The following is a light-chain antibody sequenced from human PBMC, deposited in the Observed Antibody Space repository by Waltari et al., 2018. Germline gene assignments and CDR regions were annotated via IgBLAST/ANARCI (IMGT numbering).Light chain of an antibody. CDR3: QQYYDTPLT. V-gene: IGKV4-1*01. CDR1: QSVLKSSNNKNY. Sequence: DIVMTQSPDSLAVSLAERATINCKSSQSVLKSSNNKNYLARYQQKPGQPPKRRIYLASTRESGVPDRCSCSGSGTDFTLTMSSLQPEDVAIYYCQQYYDTPLTFGGGTKVEIK. J-gene: IGKJ4*01. CDR2: LAS.